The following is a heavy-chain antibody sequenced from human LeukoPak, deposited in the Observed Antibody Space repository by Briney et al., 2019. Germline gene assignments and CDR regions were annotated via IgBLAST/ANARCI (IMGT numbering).Heavy chain of an antibody. CDR1: GFTFSRSG. CDR3: AKRGGSYFDY. Sequence: GGSLRLSCAASGFTFSRSGMHWVRQAPGKGLEWLAVISNDGSNKYYADSVKGRFTISRDNPKNTLYLEMNSLRAEDTAVYYCAKRGGSYFDYWGQGTLVTVSS. J-gene: IGHJ4*02. CDR2: ISNDGSNK. V-gene: IGHV3-30*18. D-gene: IGHD1-26*01.